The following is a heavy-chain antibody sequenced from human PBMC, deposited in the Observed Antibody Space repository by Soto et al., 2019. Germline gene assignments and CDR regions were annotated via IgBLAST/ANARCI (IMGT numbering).Heavy chain of an antibody. D-gene: IGHD2-15*01. V-gene: IGHV4-4*07. J-gene: IGHJ6*02. CDR3: ARDRVVNAHYYYGMEL. Sequence: SETLSLTCTVPGGSISRYYWSWIRQPAGKGLEWIGRIYTSGSTNYNPSLKSRVTMSVDTSKNQFSLKLSSVTAAETAVYYCARDRVVNAHYYYGMELSGQGTTVTVAS. CDR1: GGSISRYY. CDR2: IYTSGST.